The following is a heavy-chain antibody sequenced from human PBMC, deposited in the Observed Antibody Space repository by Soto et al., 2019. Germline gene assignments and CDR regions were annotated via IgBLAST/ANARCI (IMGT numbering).Heavy chain of an antibody. Sequence: GGSLRLSCAASGFTFSSYAMSWVRQAPGKGLEWVSAISGSGGSTYYADSVKGRFTISRDNSKSTLYLQMNSLRAEDTAVYYCAKCMVRGSPLHYYYYGMDVWGQGTTVTVSS. J-gene: IGHJ6*02. CDR1: GFTFSSYA. CDR2: ISGSGGST. D-gene: IGHD3-10*01. CDR3: AKCMVRGSPLHYYYYGMDV. V-gene: IGHV3-23*01.